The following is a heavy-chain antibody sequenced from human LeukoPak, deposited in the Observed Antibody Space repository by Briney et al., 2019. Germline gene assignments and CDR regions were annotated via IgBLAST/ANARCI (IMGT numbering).Heavy chain of an antibody. J-gene: IGHJ4*02. CDR1: GFTFNTYS. Sequence: GVSLRLSCEASGFTFNTYSMNWARQAPGKGLEWVSSIDSSGGYMFYADSVKGRFIISRDNAKDSLYLQMNSLRVEDTAVYYCLRGDRRDYWGQGTPVTVSS. CDR3: LRGDRRDY. CDR2: IDSSGGYM. V-gene: IGHV3-21*06.